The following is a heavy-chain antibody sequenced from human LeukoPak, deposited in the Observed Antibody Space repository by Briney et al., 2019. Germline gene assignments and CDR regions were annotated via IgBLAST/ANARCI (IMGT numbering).Heavy chain of an antibody. CDR3: VRGAPIRVTGAATFDP. V-gene: IGHV1-3*01. D-gene: IGHD6-19*01. CDR1: GYTFTTYA. J-gene: IGHJ5*02. CDR2: INAGNGNI. Sequence: ASVKVSCKTSGYTFTTYAIHWVRQAPGQRLEWMGWINAGNGNIKYSQKFQGRVTITRDTSASTAYMELSSLRSEDTAVYYCVRGAPIRVTGAATFDPWGQGTLVTVSS.